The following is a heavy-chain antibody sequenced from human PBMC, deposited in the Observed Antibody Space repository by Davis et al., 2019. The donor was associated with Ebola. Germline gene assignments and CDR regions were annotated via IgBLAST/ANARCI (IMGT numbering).Heavy chain of an antibody. D-gene: IGHD4-23*01. CDR1: GYTFTNYY. CDR2: IIPILGTA. CDR3: ARGYGGNFYYYYGMDV. J-gene: IGHJ6*04. Sequence: AASVKVSCKASGYTFTNYYMHWVRQAPGQGLEWMGGIIPILGTANYAQRFQGRVTITADEFTSTAYMELSSLRSEDTAVYYCARGYGGNFYYYYGMDVWGRGTTVTVSS. V-gene: IGHV1-69*13.